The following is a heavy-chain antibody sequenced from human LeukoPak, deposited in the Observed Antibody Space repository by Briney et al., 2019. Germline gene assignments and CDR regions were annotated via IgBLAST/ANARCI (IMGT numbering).Heavy chain of an antibody. D-gene: IGHD5-18*01. CDR1: GGSISSYY. Sequence: SETLSLTCTVSGGSISSYYWSWIRQPAGKGLEWIGRIYTSGSNYNPSLKSRVTMSVDTSKNQFSLKLSSMTAADTAVYYCARDGDTAMILFAFDIWGQGTMVTVSS. CDR2: IYTSGS. J-gene: IGHJ3*02. V-gene: IGHV4-4*07. CDR3: ARDGDTAMILFAFDI.